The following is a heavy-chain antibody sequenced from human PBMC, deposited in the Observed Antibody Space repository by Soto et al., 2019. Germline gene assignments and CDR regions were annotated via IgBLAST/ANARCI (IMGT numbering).Heavy chain of an antibody. CDR3: AKDRAILTTVTKPLGY. D-gene: IGHD4-17*01. CDR1: GFTFSSYG. V-gene: IGHV3-30*18. CDR2: ISYDGSNK. J-gene: IGHJ4*02. Sequence: QVQLVESGGGVVQPGRSLRLSCAASGFTFSSYGMHWVRQAPGKGLEWVAVISYDGSNKYYADSVKGRFTISRDNSKNTLYLQMNSLRAEDTAVYYCAKDRAILTTVTKPLGYWGQGTLVTVSS.